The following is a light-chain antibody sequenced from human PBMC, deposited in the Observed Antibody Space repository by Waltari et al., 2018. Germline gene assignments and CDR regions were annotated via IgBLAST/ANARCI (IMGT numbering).Light chain of an antibody. CDR3: ATWDYSLDGQV. CDR1: RSNIGAEV. Sequence: QSVLTQPPSASGTPGQRVTISCSGSRSNIGAEVVNWYQVLPGTAPKPLIYSTNQRPSGVPERFSASKSGTSASLAISGLQSEDEADYYCATWDYSLDGQVFGGGTKLTVL. CDR2: STN. V-gene: IGLV1-44*01. J-gene: IGLJ3*02.